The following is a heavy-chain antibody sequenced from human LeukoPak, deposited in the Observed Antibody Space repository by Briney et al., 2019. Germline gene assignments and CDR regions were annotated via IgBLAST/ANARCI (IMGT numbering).Heavy chain of an antibody. CDR2: IIPIFGTA. V-gene: IGHV1-69*06. J-gene: IGHJ5*02. D-gene: IGHD6-13*01. CDR3: ATRPRSSNWYSKWFDP. Sequence: GSSVKVSCKASGGTFSSYAISWVRQAPGQGLERMGGIIPIFGTANYAQKFQGRVTMTEDTSTDTAYMELSSLSSEDTAVYFCATRPRSSNWYSKWFDPWGQGTLVTVSS. CDR1: GGTFSSYA.